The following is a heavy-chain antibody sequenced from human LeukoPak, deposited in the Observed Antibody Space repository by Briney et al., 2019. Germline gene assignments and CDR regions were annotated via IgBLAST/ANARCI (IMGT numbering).Heavy chain of an antibody. CDR1: GFTFDDYG. CDR2: TNWNGGST. CDR3: ARGRGVAVAGKEDY. V-gene: IGHV3-20*04. Sequence: PGGSLRLSCAASGFTFDDYGMSWVRQAPGKGLQWVSGTNWNGGSTGYADSVKGRFTISRDNAKNSPYLQMNSLRAEDTALYYCARGRGVAVAGKEDYWGQGTLVTASS. D-gene: IGHD6-19*01. J-gene: IGHJ4*02.